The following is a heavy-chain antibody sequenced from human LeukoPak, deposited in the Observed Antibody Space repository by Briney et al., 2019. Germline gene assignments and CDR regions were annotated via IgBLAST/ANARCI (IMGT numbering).Heavy chain of an antibody. CDR2: IYTSGST. CDR1: GGSISSGSYY. D-gene: IGHD3-3*01. J-gene: IGHJ3*02. CDR3: ARDPFWSGYLNWGTLDAFDI. Sequence: PSETLSLTCTVSGGSISSGSYYWSWIRQPAGKGLEWIGRIYTSGSTNYNPSLKSRVTISVDTSKNQFSLKLSSVTAADTAVYYCARDPFWSGYLNWGTLDAFDIWGQGTMVTVSS. V-gene: IGHV4-61*02.